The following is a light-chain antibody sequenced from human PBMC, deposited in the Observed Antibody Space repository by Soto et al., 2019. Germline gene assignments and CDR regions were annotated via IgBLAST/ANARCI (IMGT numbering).Light chain of an antibody. V-gene: IGKV1-12*01. J-gene: IGKJ1*01. CDR1: QGISTS. Sequence: DIQMNQAPFSVSASAGDRVTITCRASQGISTSLAWYQQKPGKAPQLPIYAASSLQSGVPSRFSGTGSGTAFTLTISSLQPEDFATYYCQQAKNFPWTFGQGTKVEIK. CDR3: QQAKNFPWT. CDR2: AAS.